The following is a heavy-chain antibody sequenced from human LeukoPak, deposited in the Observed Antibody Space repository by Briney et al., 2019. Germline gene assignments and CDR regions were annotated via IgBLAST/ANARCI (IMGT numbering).Heavy chain of an antibody. D-gene: IGHD6-13*01. J-gene: IGHJ4*02. V-gene: IGHV4-39*07. CDR3: ARAAAGLDY. CDR1: GGSISSSSYF. Sequence: SETLSLTCTVSGGSISSSSYFWGWIRQPPGKGLECIGRIYYTGSTYYNPSLKSRVTISVDTSKNQFSLKLSSVTAADTAVYYCARAAAGLDYWGQGTLVTVSS. CDR2: IYYTGST.